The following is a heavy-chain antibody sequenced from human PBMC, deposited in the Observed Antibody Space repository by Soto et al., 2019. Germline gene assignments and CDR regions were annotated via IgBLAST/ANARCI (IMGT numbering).Heavy chain of an antibody. J-gene: IGHJ4*02. CDR3: ARDRDFWSGYYDLDY. D-gene: IGHD3-3*01. CDR1: GFTFSSYW. CDR2: INSDGSST. V-gene: IGHV3-74*01. Sequence: GGSLRLSCAASGFTFSSYWMHWVRQAPGKGLVWVSRINSDGSSTSYADSVKGRFTISRDNAKNTLYLQMNSLRAEDTAVYYCARDRDFWSGYYDLDYWGQGTLVTVSS.